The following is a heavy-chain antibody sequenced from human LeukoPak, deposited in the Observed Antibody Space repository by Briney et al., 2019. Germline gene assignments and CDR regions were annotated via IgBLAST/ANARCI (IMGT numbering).Heavy chain of an antibody. Sequence: PGESLQISCTASGSTFTNFWIGWVRQLPGKGLEWMGIIYPGESEGTYSPSFQGQVTISADKSINTAYLQLTSLKAAATAIYYCARTYDSHGYYIDYWGQGTLVTVSS. CDR1: GSTFTNFW. CDR2: IYPGESEG. V-gene: IGHV5-51*01. D-gene: IGHD3-22*01. CDR3: ARTYDSHGYYIDY. J-gene: IGHJ4*02.